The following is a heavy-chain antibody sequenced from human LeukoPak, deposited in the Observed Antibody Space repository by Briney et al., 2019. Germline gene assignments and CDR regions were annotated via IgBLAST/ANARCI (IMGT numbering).Heavy chain of an antibody. CDR2: IKQDGIET. D-gene: IGHD6-19*01. CDR1: GFNSGNYW. V-gene: IGHV3-7*01. CDR3: ASWAELAVAGRMDAFDI. Sequence: PGGSLRLSCAASGFNSGNYWMSWVRQAPGQRLEWLANIKQDGIETYYLDSVKGRFTISRDSARNSVYLQMNSLRADETAVYFCASWAELAVAGRMDAFDIWGQGTMVAVSS. J-gene: IGHJ3*02.